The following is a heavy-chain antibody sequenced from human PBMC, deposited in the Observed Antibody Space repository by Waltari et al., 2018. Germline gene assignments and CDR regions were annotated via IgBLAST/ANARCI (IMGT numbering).Heavy chain of an antibody. J-gene: IGHJ3*02. V-gene: IGHV2-5*01. CDR3: AHRYYDFWSGYYTDAFDI. CDR1: GFSLSTSGVG. D-gene: IGHD3-3*01. Sequence: QITLKESGPTLVKPTQTLTLTCTFSGFSLSTSGVGVGWTLQPPGKALEWLALIYWNDDKRYSPSLKSRLTITKDTSKNQVVLTMTNMDPVDTATYYCAHRYYDFWSGYYTDAFDIWGQGTMVTVSS. CDR2: IYWNDDK.